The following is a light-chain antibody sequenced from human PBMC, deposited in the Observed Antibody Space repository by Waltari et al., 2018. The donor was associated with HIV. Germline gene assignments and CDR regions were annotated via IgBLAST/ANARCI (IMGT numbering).Light chain of an antibody. Sequence: HTVVTQEPSLSVSAEGTVTLACSLLPGSVSTRYYPTWYQQTPGQAPRTLIYNTNIPTSGGSDRFSGSILGNKAALTITGTQADDECDYYCVLYMGSGIWVFGGGTKLTVL. CDR2: NTN. CDR3: VLYMGSGIWV. J-gene: IGLJ3*02. V-gene: IGLV8-61*01. CDR1: PGSVSTRYY.